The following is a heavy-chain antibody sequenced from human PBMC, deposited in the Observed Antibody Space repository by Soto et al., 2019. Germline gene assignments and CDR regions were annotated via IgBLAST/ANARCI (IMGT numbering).Heavy chain of an antibody. V-gene: IGHV1-69*01. Sequence: QVQLVQSGAEVKKPGSSVKVSCKASGGTFSSYAISWVRQAPGQGLEWMGGIIPIFGTANYEQKFQGRVTITADESTRTADMELSSLRSEDTAVYYCARDRRYSNYGGSWFDPWGQGTLVTVSS. CDR1: GGTFSSYA. J-gene: IGHJ5*02. D-gene: IGHD4-4*01. CDR3: ARDRRYSNYGGSWFDP. CDR2: IIPIFGTA.